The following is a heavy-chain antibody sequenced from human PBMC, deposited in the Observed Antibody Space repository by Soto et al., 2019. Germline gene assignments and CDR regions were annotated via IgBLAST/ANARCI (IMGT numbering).Heavy chain of an antibody. CDR2: IDPSDSYT. CDR1: GYSFTSYW. Sequence: GESLKISCKGSGYSFTSYWISWVRQMPGKGLEWMGRIDPSDSYTNYSPSFQGHVTISADKSISTAYLQWSSLKASDTAMYYCARRYDSSGYYSLNWFDPWGQGTLVTVSS. J-gene: IGHJ5*02. CDR3: ARRYDSSGYYSLNWFDP. V-gene: IGHV5-10-1*01. D-gene: IGHD3-22*01.